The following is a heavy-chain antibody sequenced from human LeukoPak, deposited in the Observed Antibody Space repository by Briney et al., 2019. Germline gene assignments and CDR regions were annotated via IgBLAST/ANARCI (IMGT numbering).Heavy chain of an antibody. J-gene: IGHJ4*02. CDR3: ARDPGYCSSTSCYGRGSFDY. Sequence: ASVKVSCKASGYTFTSYGISWVRQAPGQGLEWMGWISAYNGNTNYAQKLQGRVTMTTDTSTSTAYMELRSLRSDDAALYYCARDPGYCSSTSCYGRGSFDYWGQGTLVTVSS. CDR2: ISAYNGNT. CDR1: GYTFTSYG. D-gene: IGHD2-2*01. V-gene: IGHV1-18*01.